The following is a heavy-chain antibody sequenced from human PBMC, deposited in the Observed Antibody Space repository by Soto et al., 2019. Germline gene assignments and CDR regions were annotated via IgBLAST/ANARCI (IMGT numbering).Heavy chain of an antibody. D-gene: IGHD1-26*01. CDR2: ISSTSTYI. CDR1: GFIFSDYS. V-gene: IGHV3-21*01. Sequence: GGSLRLACAASGFIFSDYSMDWVRQAPGKGLEWVASISSTSTYISYADSVRGRVTISRDNAKNSLYLQMNSLTAEDTAVYYCARDGRGSSFISYFDYWGQGTLVTVSS. CDR3: ARDGRGSSFISYFDY. J-gene: IGHJ4*02.